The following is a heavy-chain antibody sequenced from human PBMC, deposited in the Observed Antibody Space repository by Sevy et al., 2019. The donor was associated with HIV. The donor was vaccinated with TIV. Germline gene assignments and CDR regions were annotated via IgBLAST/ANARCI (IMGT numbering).Heavy chain of an antibody. CDR2: ISGSGGST. CDR3: AKVWWKGKAFDY. Sequence: GGSLRLSCAASGFTFSSYAMSWVRQAPGKGLEWVSAISGSGGSTYYADSVKGRFTISRDNSKNTLYLQMNSLRDEDTAVYYCAKVWWKGKAFDYWGQGTLVTVSS. V-gene: IGHV3-23*01. J-gene: IGHJ4*02. CDR1: GFTFSSYA. D-gene: IGHD2-15*01.